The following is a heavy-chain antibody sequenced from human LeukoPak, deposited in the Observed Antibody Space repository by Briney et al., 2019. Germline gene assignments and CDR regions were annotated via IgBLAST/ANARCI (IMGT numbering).Heavy chain of an antibody. CDR2: VSSSSSYI. V-gene: IGHV3-21*01. Sequence: GGSLRLSCAASGFTFSSYWMSWVRQAPGKGLEWVSSVSSSSSYIYYADPVKGRFTISRDNAKNSLYLHMNSLRAEDTAVYYCARDFDLDGSGSRYYSGMDVWGQGTTVTVSS. CDR1: GFTFSSYW. D-gene: IGHD3-10*01. CDR3: ARDFDLDGSGSRYYSGMDV. J-gene: IGHJ6*02.